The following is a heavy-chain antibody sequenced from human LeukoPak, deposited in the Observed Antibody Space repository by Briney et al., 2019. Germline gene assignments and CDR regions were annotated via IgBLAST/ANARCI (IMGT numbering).Heavy chain of an antibody. CDR2: INHSGST. Sequence: SETLSLTCTVSGGSVSSGGYYWSWIRQPPGKGLEWIGEINHSGSTNYNPSLKSRVTISVDTSKNQFSLKLSSVTAADTAVYYCARGSRITIFGVVMKSPSAFDIWGQGTMVTVSS. CDR1: GGSVSSGGYY. CDR3: ARGSRITIFGVVMKSPSAFDI. V-gene: IGHV4-34*01. D-gene: IGHD3-3*01. J-gene: IGHJ3*02.